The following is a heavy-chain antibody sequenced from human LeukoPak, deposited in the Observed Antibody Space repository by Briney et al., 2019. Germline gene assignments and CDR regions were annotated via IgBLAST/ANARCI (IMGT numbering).Heavy chain of an antibody. CDR3: ARGIVVVTAIPPHYFDY. V-gene: IGHV1-69*05. CDR2: IVPIFGTA. CDR1: GGTFSSYA. D-gene: IGHD2-21*02. Sequence: SVKVSCKASGGTFSSYAISWVRQAPGQGLEWMGGIVPIFGTANYAQKFQGRVTITTDESTSTAYMELSSLRSEDTAVYYCARGIVVVTAIPPHYFDYWGQGTLVTVSS. J-gene: IGHJ4*02.